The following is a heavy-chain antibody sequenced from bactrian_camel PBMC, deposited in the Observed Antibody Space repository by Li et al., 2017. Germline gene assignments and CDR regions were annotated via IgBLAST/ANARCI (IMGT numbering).Heavy chain of an antibody. CDR2: INNDAKYT. D-gene: IGHD2*01. CDR3: AAGSGGGLLPYNY. J-gene: IGHJ4*01. Sequence: QVQLVESGGGLVQPGGSLRLSCAASGLTFSNYHIIWVRQPPGKGLEWMSSINNDAKYTFSTDSVKGRFTISRDNAKNTMYLQMNSLKTEDTALYFCAAGSGGGLLPYNYWGQGTQVTVS. CDR1: GLTFSNYH. V-gene: IGHV3-2*01.